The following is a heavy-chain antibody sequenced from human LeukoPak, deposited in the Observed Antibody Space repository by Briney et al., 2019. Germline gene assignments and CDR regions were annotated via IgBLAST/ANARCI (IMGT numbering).Heavy chain of an antibody. Sequence: SETLSLTCTVSGASISTTNYLWGWIRQPPGKGLEWIGSIYSSGSTYYNPSLKNRVTLFVDTSNNQFSLRLTSVTTPDTAVYFCARHDGWRGGASSSIPGAFFDFWGQGTLVTVS. J-gene: IGHJ4*02. CDR3: ARHDGWRGGASSSIPGAFFDF. D-gene: IGHD3-10*01. V-gene: IGHV4-39*01. CDR2: IYSSGST. CDR1: GASISTTNYL.